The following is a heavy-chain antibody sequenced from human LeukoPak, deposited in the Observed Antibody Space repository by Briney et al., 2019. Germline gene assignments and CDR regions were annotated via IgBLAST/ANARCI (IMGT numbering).Heavy chain of an antibody. D-gene: IGHD6-13*01. V-gene: IGHV4-59*01. CDR2: IYYIGST. CDR1: GGSIRTYY. J-gene: IGHJ4*02. Sequence: SETLSLTCTVSGGSIRTYYWSWIRQPPGKGLEWIGSIYYIGSTKYNPSLKSRVTLSADTSKNQFSLKLTSVTAADTAVYYCARVVAAATYYFDYWGQGTLVTVSS. CDR3: ARVVAAATYYFDY.